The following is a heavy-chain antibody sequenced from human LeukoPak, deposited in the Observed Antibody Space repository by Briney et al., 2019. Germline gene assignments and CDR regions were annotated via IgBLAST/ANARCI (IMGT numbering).Heavy chain of an antibody. CDR1: GGSISSYY. V-gene: IGHV4-59*01. J-gene: IGHJ4*02. D-gene: IGHD4-17*01. CDR2: IYYSGST. Sequence: PSETLSLTCTVSGGSISSYYWSWIRQPPGKGLEWIGYIYYSGSTNYNPSLKSRVTISVDTSKNQFSLKLSSVTAAGTAVYYCARATRYGDYFDYWGQGTLVTVSS. CDR3: ARATRYGDYFDY.